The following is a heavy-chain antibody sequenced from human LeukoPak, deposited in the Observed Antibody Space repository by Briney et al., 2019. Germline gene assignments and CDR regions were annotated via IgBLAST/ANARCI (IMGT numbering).Heavy chain of an antibody. D-gene: IGHD3-9*01. Sequence: GGSLRLSCAASGFTFTTYSMTWVRQAPGKGLEWVSSITATSTSMYYADSVKGRFTISRDNAKNSLYLQMNSLRAEDTAVYYCAGTNYDILTGYNPYFDYWGQGTLVTVSS. CDR2: ITATSTSM. V-gene: IGHV3-21*01. J-gene: IGHJ4*02. CDR3: AGTNYDILTGYNPYFDY. CDR1: GFTFTTYS.